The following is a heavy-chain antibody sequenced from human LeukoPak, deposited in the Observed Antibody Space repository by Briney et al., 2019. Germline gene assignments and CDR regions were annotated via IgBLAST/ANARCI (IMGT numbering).Heavy chain of an antibody. V-gene: IGHV4-38-2*02. CDR2: IYHSGYT. D-gene: IGHD3-16*01. Sequence: SETLSLTCHVSGYSISSGYYWAWIRQAPGKGLEWIGSIYHSGYTHYNPSLKGRVTISVDTSKNDFSLKLSFVAAADTAIYYCARDMNPTHYFDYWGQGTLVTVSS. CDR3: ARDMNPTHYFDY. CDR1: GYSISSGYY. J-gene: IGHJ4*02.